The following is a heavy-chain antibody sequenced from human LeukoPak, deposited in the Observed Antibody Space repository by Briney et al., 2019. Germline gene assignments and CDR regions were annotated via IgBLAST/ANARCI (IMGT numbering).Heavy chain of an antibody. D-gene: IGHD3-10*01. CDR1: GGSISSYY. V-gene: IGHV4-59*01. CDR3: ARARGVIPVAFDI. CDR2: IYYSGST. J-gene: IGHJ3*02. Sequence: SETLSLTCTVSGGSISSYYWSWIRQPPGKGLEWIGYIYYSGSTNYNPSLKSRVTISVDTSKNQFSMKLSSVTAADTAVYYCARARGVIPVAFDIWGQGTMVTVSS.